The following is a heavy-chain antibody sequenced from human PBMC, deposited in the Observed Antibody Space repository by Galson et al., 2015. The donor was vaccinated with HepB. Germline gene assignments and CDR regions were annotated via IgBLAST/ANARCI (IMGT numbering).Heavy chain of an antibody. J-gene: IGHJ4*02. CDR3: ARGYSYGYLDY. D-gene: IGHD5-18*01. Sequence: SVKVSCKASEGIFSMYTITWVRQAPGQALEWVGRAIPILGIVNSAQKFQGRVTITADKSTGTAYLELSSLRSEDTALYYCARGYSYGYLDYWGQGVLVTVSS. V-gene: IGHV1-69*02. CDR2: AIPILGIV. CDR1: EGIFSMYT.